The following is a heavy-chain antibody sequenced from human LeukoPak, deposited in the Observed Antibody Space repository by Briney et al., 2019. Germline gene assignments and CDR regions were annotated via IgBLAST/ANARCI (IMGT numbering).Heavy chain of an antibody. V-gene: IGHV3-23*01. CDR1: GFTFSSYA. Sequence: GRSLRLSCAASGFTFSSYAMSWVRQAPGKGLEWVSAISGIGGSTYYADSVKGRFTISRDNSKNTLYLQMNSLRAEDTAVYYCAKDKYSYGYDLGDYWGQGTLVTVSS. D-gene: IGHD5-18*01. CDR3: AKDKYSYGYDLGDY. J-gene: IGHJ4*02. CDR2: ISGIGGST.